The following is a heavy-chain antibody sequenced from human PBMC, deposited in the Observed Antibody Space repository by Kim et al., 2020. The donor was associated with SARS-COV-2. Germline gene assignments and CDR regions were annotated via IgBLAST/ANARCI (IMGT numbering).Heavy chain of an antibody. Sequence: GGSLRLSCAASGFTFSSYGMHWVLQAPGKGLEWVAVISYDGSNKYYADSVKGRFTISRDNSKNTLYLQMNSLRAEDTAVYYCAKDVDGVATITGFDYWGQGTLVTVSS. CDR2: ISYDGSNK. V-gene: IGHV3-30*18. CDR3: AKDVDGVATITGFDY. CDR1: GFTFSSYG. D-gene: IGHD5-12*01. J-gene: IGHJ4*02.